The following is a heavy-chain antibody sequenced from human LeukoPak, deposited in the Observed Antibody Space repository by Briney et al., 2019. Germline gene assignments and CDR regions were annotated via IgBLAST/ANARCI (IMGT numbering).Heavy chain of an antibody. V-gene: IGHV4-59*12. D-gene: IGHD5-12*01. CDR1: GDSNCDYY. J-gene: IGHJ4*02. CDR3: ARDGDLLATIFDF. CDR2: INYSGRT. Sequence: SETLSLTCSVSGDSNCDYYWSWIRQPPGKGLEWIGYINYSGRTDYNPSLKSRVTISVDTSKNQFSLKLSSVTAADTAVFYCARDGDLLATIFDFLGQGTLVTVSS.